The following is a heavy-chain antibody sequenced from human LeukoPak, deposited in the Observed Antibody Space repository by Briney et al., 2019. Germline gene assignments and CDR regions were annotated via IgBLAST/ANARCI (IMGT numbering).Heavy chain of an antibody. CDR2: ISSSSTTI. D-gene: IGHD6-19*01. Sequence: GGSLRLSCAASGFTFSSHSMIWVRQAPGKGLEWVSYISSSSTTIYYADSVKGRFTISRDNAKNSLYLQMNSLRAEDTAVYYCARGNSGGDYWGQGALFTVSS. J-gene: IGHJ4*02. V-gene: IGHV3-48*01. CDR3: ARGNSGGDY. CDR1: GFTFSSHS.